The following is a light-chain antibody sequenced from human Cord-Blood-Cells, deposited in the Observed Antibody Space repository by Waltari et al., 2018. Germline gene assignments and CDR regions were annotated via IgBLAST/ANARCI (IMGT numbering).Light chain of an antibody. CDR2: DVS. CDR3: SSYTSSSTLV. Sequence: QSALTQPASVSGSPGQSITLSRTGTSSDVGGYNYVSWYQQHPGKAPKLMIYDVSKRPSGVSNRFSGSKSGNTASLTISGLQAEDEADYYCSSYTSSSTLVFGGGTKLTVL. CDR1: SSDVGGYNY. V-gene: IGLV2-14*01. J-gene: IGLJ3*02.